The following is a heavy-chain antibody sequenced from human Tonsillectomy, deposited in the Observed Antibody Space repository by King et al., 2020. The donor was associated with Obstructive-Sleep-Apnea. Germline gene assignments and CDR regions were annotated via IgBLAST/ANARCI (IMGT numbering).Heavy chain of an antibody. J-gene: IGHJ6*02. CDR2: IYYSGRT. CDR3: ARDDISRVRGVPYYYYGMDV. Sequence: LQLQESGPGLVKPSETLSLTCTVSGCSISSSSYYWGWIRQPPGKGLEWIGGIYYSGRTYYNPSPKSRVTMSVGTSKNQFSLKRGSVTAPDTAVYYCARDDISRVRGVPYYYYGMDVWGQGTTVTVSS. V-gene: IGHV4-39*07. D-gene: IGHD3-10*01. CDR1: GCSISSSSYY.